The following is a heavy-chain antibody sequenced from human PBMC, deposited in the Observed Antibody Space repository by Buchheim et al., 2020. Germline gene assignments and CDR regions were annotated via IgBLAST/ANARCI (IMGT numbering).Heavy chain of an antibody. Sequence: QVQLQESGPGLVKPSQTLSLTCTVSGGSISSGDYYWSWIRQPPGKGLEWIGYIFHGGSTYYNPSLKRRVTMSVEMSKNQFSLKLSSVTAADTAVYFCARNVAAADPFDYWGQGTL. CDR2: IFHGGST. D-gene: IGHD6-13*01. V-gene: IGHV4-30-4*01. CDR1: GGSISSGDYY. CDR3: ARNVAAADPFDY. J-gene: IGHJ4*02.